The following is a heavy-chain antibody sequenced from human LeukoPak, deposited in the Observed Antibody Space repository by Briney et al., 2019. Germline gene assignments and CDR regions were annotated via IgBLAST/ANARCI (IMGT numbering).Heavy chain of an antibody. D-gene: IGHD3-10*01. CDR2: INPSGGST. CDR3: ARTPCGELFFDY. Sequence: ASVKVSSTASGYTFTSNYMHWVRQAPGQGLEWMGIINPSGGSTSYEQKFQGRVTMTRDTSTSTVYMELSSLRSEDTAVYYCARTPCGELFFDYWGQGTLVTVSS. CDR1: GYTFTSNY. V-gene: IGHV1-46*01. J-gene: IGHJ4*02.